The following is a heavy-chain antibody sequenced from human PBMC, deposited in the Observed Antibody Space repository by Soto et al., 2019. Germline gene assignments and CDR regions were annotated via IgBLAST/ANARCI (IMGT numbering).Heavy chain of an antibody. Sequence: GWSLRLSCSPSLFMFSNYAMCLVLHSPFRLLEFFSAITGSVGGTYYADSVKGRVTVSRDNSKNTLYLQMHSLRAEDTAIFFCAKWDTHGIIPPTVGGNYYYYDMEVWGQGTRVTVSS. CDR3: AKWDTHGIIPPTVGGNYYYYDMEV. V-gene: IGHV3-23*01. CDR1: LFMFSNYA. CDR2: ITGSVGGT. J-gene: IGHJ6*02. D-gene: IGHD5-18*01.